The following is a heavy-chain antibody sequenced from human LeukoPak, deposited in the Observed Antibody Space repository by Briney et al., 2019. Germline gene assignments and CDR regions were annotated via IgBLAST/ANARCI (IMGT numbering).Heavy chain of an antibody. D-gene: IGHD6-19*01. CDR1: GFTSSSDW. J-gene: IGHJ4*02. Sequence: PGGSLRLSCAASGFTSSSDWISWVRPAPGKGREWVANIKQVGSEKYSVDSVKGRFTISRDNAKNSLYLQMNSLRAEDTAVYYCARDGIAVAVPFDYRGQGTLVTVSS. CDR2: IKQVGSEK. CDR3: ARDGIAVAVPFDY. V-gene: IGHV3-7*01.